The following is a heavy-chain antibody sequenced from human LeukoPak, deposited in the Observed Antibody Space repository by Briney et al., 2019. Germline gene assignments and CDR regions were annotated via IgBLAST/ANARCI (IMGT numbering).Heavy chain of an antibody. J-gene: IGHJ4*02. D-gene: IGHD5-18*01. CDR3: TKGTIWLPFDY. Sequence: GGSLRLSCAASGXTFSNYAMSWARQAPGKGLEWVSAISGSGGSTYYADSVKGRFTISRDNSKNTLYLQMNSLRAEDTAVYYCTKGTIWLPFDYWGQGTLVTVSS. CDR1: GXTFSNYA. V-gene: IGHV3-23*01. CDR2: ISGSGGST.